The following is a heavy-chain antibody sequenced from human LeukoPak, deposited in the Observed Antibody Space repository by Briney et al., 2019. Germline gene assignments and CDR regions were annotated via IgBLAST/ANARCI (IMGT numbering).Heavy chain of an antibody. CDR1: GFTFSSYD. V-gene: IGHV3-23*01. J-gene: IGHJ4*02. CDR3: AKAYYDFWSGQKWLGY. Sequence: GGSLRLSCAASGFTFSSYDMSWVRQAPGKGLEWVSAISGSGGSTYYADSVKGRFTICGDNSKNTLYLQMDSLRDEDTAVYYCAKAYYDFWSGQKWLGYWGQGTLVTVSS. D-gene: IGHD3-3*01. CDR2: ISGSGGST.